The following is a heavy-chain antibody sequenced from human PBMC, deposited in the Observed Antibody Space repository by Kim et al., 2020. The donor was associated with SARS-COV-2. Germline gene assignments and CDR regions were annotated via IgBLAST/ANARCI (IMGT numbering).Heavy chain of an antibody. V-gene: IGHV4-39*01. CDR3: TTLDIVDY. CDR1: GDSLSSTSFF. CDR2: VRYGRYT. J-gene: IGHJ4*02. Sequence: SETLSLTCTVSGDSLSSTSFFWGWVRQPPGKGLEWIGSVRYGRYTYYNPSLKSRVTVSVDTSRNQISLHLTSLTAADTAVYYCTTLDIVDYSGQGALVTV. D-gene: IGHD1-1*01.